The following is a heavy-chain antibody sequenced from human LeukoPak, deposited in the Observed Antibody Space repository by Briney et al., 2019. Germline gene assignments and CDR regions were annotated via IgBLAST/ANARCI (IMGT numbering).Heavy chain of an antibody. Sequence: PGGSLRLSCAASGFTFSDFWMHWVRQAPGKGLVWVSRINSGGTVTNYADSVKGRLTISRDNAKNTLYLQMDSLRAEDTAVYYCAKDHESDGYPCLDHWGLGTLVTVSS. CDR1: GFTFSDFW. J-gene: IGHJ4*02. V-gene: IGHV3-74*01. CDR2: INSGGTVT. CDR3: AKDHESDGYPCLDH. D-gene: IGHD3-22*01.